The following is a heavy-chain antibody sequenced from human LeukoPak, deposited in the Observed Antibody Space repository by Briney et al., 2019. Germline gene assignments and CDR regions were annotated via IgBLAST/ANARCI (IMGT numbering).Heavy chain of an antibody. CDR2: IYYSGST. V-gene: IGHV4-59*08. J-gene: IGHJ5*02. CDR1: GGSISSYY. D-gene: IGHD2-15*01. Sequence: PSETLSLSCTVSGGSISSYYWSWIRQPPGKGLEWIGYIYYSGSTNYNPSLNSRVTISVDTSKNQFSLKLSSVTAAETAVYYCARLSLSCSGGSCGHWFDPWGQGTLVTVSS. CDR3: ARLSLSCSGGSCGHWFDP.